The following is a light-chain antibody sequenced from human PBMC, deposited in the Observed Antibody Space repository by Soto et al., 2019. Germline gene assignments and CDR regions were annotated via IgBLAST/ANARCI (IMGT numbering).Light chain of an antibody. Sequence: DIQMTQSPSALSASVGDRVTITCRASQSISSWLAWYQQKPGKAPRLLIYDASYLERGVPSRFSGSGSGTEFTLTISDLQPDDLATYYCQQYNNFSTFAPGTKVDIK. CDR1: QSISSW. CDR3: QQYNNFST. J-gene: IGKJ1*01. V-gene: IGKV1-5*01. CDR2: DAS.